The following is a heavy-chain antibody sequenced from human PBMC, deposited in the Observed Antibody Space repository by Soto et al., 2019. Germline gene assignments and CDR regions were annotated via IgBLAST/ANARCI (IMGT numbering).Heavy chain of an antibody. V-gene: IGHV4-61*05. Sequence: PSETLSLTCTVSGGSISSSSYYWGWIRQPPGKGLEWIGYIYYSGSTNYNPSLKSRVTISVDTSKNQFSLKLSSATAADTAVYYCARNYGGNVDYWGQGTLVTVSS. CDR2: IYYSGST. CDR1: GGSISSSSYY. CDR3: ARNYGGNVDY. D-gene: IGHD4-17*01. J-gene: IGHJ4*02.